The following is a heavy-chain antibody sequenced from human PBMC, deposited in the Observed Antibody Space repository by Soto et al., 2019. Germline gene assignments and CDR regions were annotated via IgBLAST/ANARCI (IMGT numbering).Heavy chain of an antibody. CDR1: GYTFTSYD. CDR3: ARGRSYGFPFDY. V-gene: IGHV1-8*01. CDR2: MNPNSGNT. Sequence: ASVKVSCKASGYTFTSYDIKWVGQATGQGLEWMGWMNPNSGNTGFAQKFKGRVAMTRNTSISTAYMELSSLRSEDTAVYYCARGRSYGFPFDYWGQGTPVTVSS. D-gene: IGHD5-18*01. J-gene: IGHJ4*02.